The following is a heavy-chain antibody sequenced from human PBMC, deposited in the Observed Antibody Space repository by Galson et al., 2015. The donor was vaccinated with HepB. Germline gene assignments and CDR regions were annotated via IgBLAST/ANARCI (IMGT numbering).Heavy chain of an antibody. J-gene: IGHJ4*02. CDR2: ISYDGSNK. D-gene: IGHD5-24*01. V-gene: IGHV3-30*18. CDR3: AKDRDGYNYYFDY. Sequence: SLRLSCAASGFTFSSYGMHWVRQAPGKGLEWVAVISYDGSNKYYADSVKGRFTISRDNSKNTLYLQMNSLRAEDTAVYYCAKDRDGYNYYFDYWGQGTLVTVSS. CDR1: GFTFSSYG.